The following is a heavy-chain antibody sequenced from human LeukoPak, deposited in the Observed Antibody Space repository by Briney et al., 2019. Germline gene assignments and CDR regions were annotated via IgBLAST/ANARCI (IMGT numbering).Heavy chain of an antibody. CDR3: ARDAPLVGATYYFDY. CDR2: IYSGGTT. D-gene: IGHD1-26*01. V-gene: IGHV3-66*01. J-gene: IGHJ4*02. CDR1: GFTVSSNY. Sequence: GGSLRLSCAASGFTVSSNYMSWVRQAPGKGLEWVSVIYSGGTTYYADSVKGRFTISRDNSKNTLHLQMNSLRAEDTAVYYCARDAPLVGATYYFDYWGQGTLVTVSS.